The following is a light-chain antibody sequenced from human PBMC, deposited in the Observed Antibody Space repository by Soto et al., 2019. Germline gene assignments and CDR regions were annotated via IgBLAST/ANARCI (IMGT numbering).Light chain of an antibody. CDR2: GAS. V-gene: IGKV3-15*01. CDR3: QQYTNWPYT. Sequence: EIVMTQSPATLSVSPGERASLSCRASQSVGSNLAWYQQTAGQAPRLLIYGASTRATGIPARFSGSGSGTEFTLTISSLQSEDFAVYSCQQYTNWPYTFGGGTKVEIK. J-gene: IGKJ4*01. CDR1: QSVGSN.